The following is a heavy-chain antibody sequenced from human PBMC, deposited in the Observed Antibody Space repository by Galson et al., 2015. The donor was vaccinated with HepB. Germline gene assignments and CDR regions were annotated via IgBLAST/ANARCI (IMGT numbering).Heavy chain of an antibody. J-gene: IGHJ3*02. CDR3: ARVLQRWLQSRAFDI. V-gene: IGHV4-34*01. D-gene: IGHD5-24*01. CDR2: MNHSGRT. CDR1: GGSFSDYY. Sequence: LSLTCAVYGGSFSDYYWSWIRQPPGKGLEWIGEMNHSGRTKYNASVKSRVTLSVDTSKNQFSLKLSSVTAADTAVYFCARVLQRWLQSRAFDIWGQGTLVTVSS.